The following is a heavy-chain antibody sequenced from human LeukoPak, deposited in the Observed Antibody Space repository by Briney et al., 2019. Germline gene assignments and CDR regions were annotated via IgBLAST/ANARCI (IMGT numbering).Heavy chain of an antibody. CDR3: AINGGGDSGYGNFDY. D-gene: IGHD5-12*01. CDR2: ISWNSDSI. CDR1: GFTFDDYA. Sequence: PGRSLRLSCAASGFTFDDYAMHWVRLAPGKGLEWVSGISWNSDSIGYADSVKGRFTTSRDNAKNSLYLQMNSLRAEDTAFYYCAINGGGDSGYGNFDYWGQGTLVTVSS. J-gene: IGHJ4*02. V-gene: IGHV3-9*01.